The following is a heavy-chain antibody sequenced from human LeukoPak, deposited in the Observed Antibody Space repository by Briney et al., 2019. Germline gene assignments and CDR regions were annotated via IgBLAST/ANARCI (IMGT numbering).Heavy chain of an antibody. CDR3: MTTVNTGYYFDY. Sequence: GASVKVSCKASGYTFTGYYMHWVRQAPGQGLEWMGWINPNSGGTNYAQKFQDRVTMTRDTSISTAYMELSRLRSDDTAVYYCMTTVNTGYYFDYWGQGTLVTVSS. J-gene: IGHJ4*02. CDR1: GYTFTGYY. CDR2: INPNSGGT. D-gene: IGHD4-17*01. V-gene: IGHV1-2*02.